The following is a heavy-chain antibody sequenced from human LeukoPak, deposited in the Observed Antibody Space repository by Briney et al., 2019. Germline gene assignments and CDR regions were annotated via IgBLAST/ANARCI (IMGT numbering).Heavy chain of an antibody. J-gene: IGHJ3*02. D-gene: IGHD1-1*01. Sequence: SETLSLTCTVSGGSISSYYWSWIRQPPGKGLEWIGYIYYSGSTNYNPSLKSRVTISADTSKNQFSLKLSSVTAADTAVYYCAHAYDLTHAFDIWGQGTMVTVSS. CDR3: AHAYDLTHAFDI. CDR2: IYYSGST. V-gene: IGHV4-59*01. CDR1: GGSISSYY.